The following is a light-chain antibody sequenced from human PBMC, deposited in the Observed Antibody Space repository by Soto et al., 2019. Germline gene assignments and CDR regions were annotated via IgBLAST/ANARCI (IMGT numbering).Light chain of an antibody. J-gene: IGKJ5*01. Sequence: DAVMTQTPLSLSVAPGQPASISCKSSQSLLHITGETFLFWYLQKPGQSPQLLIYEVSTRVSGVPDRFSGSGSGTDFTLEISRGETDDVVIYYCMQSTQLPPTFGQGTRLEI. V-gene: IGKV2D-29*02. CDR3: MQSTQLPPT. CDR2: EVS. CDR1: QSLLHITGETF.